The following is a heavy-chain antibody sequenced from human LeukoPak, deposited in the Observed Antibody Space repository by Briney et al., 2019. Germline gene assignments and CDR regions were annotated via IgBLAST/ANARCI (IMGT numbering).Heavy chain of an antibody. CDR3: ARDGGSYTFDP. CDR1: GFTFSDYY. CDR2: ISSSSYI. J-gene: IGHJ5*02. Sequence: PGGSLRLSCAASGFTFSDYYMSWVRQAPGKGLEWVSSISSSSYIYYADSVKGRFTISRDNAKNSLYLQMNSLRAEDTAVFYCARDGGSYTFDPWGQGTLVTVSS. D-gene: IGHD1-26*01. V-gene: IGHV3-69-1*01.